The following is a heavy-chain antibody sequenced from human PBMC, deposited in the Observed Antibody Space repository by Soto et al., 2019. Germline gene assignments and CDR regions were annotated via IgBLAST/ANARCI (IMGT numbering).Heavy chain of an antibody. CDR1: GYSFTTYW. J-gene: IGHJ6*02. V-gene: IGHV5-10-1*01. CDR2: IDPTGSYV. Sequence: GESLKISCKGSGYSFTTYWINWVRQMPGKGLEWMGKIDPTGSYVNYSPSFQGHVTISSDKSISTTYLQWSTLMASDTATYYCARHCSGTTCRHYYGMDVWGQGTTVTVSS. D-gene: IGHD2-2*01. CDR3: ARHCSGTTCRHYYGMDV.